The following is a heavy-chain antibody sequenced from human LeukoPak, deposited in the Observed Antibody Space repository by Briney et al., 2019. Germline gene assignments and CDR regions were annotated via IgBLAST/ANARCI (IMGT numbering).Heavy chain of an antibody. CDR2: INPNSGGT. CDR3: ARDFPQRYYYGSGSLSDY. Sequence: ASVKVSCKASGYTFTGYYMHWVRQAPGQGLEWMGRINPNSGGTNYAQKFQGRVIMTRDTSISTAYMELSRLRSDDTAVYYCARDFPQRYYYGSGSLSDYWGQGTLVTVSS. J-gene: IGHJ4*02. D-gene: IGHD3-10*01. CDR1: GYTFTGYY. V-gene: IGHV1-2*06.